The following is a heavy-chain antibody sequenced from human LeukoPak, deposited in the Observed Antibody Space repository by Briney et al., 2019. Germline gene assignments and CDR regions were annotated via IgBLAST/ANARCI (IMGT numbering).Heavy chain of an antibody. CDR3: ARRKTGYSSGWYEAFDY. J-gene: IGHJ4*02. CDR2: IYYSGST. V-gene: IGHV4-39*01. D-gene: IGHD6-19*01. CDR1: GGSFSSYY. Sequence: PSETLSLTCAVYGGSFSSYYWGWIRQPPGKGLEWIGSIYYSGSTYYNPSLKSRVTISVDTSKNQFSLKLSSVTAADTAVYYCARRKTGYSSGWYEAFDYWGQGTLVTVSS.